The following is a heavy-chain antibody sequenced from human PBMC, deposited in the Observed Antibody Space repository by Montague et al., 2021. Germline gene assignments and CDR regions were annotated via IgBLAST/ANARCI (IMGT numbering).Heavy chain of an antibody. J-gene: IGHJ4*02. CDR1: GDSIGSRNW. V-gene: IGHV4-4*02. D-gene: IGHD6-19*01. CDR3: ARGTSDWTVSFDY. Sequence: SETLSLTCAVTGDSIGSRNWCSWLRQPPGKGLEWIGDIYQSGTTYYHPSLKSRVAISVDTSKNQFSLKVNSVTAADAAVYYCARGTSDWTVSFDYWGQGTLVTVAS. CDR2: IYQSGTT.